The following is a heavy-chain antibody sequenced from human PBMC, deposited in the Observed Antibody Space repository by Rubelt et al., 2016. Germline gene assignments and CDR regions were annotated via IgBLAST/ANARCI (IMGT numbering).Heavy chain of an antibody. Sequence: QVQLQQWGAGLLKPSETLSLTCAVYGGSFSGYYWSWIRQPPGKGLEWIGEINHSGSTNYNPSLKSRVPRSVDTSKNQFSLKLSSVTAADTAVYYCARMAGNYYGMDVWGQGTTVTVSS. J-gene: IGHJ6*02. CDR2: INHSGST. CDR3: ARMAGNYYGMDV. V-gene: IGHV4-34*01. CDR1: GGSFSGYY. D-gene: IGHD5-24*01.